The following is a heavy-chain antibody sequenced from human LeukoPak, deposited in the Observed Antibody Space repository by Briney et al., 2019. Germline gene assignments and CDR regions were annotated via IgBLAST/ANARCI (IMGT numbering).Heavy chain of an antibody. D-gene: IGHD2-2*03. CDR1: GYTFTGYY. CDR2: INPNSGGT. V-gene: IGHV1-2*02. J-gene: IGHJ4*02. CDR3: ARGLDIVVVPAVN. Sequence: ASVKVSCKASGYTFTGYYTHWVRQAPGQGLEWMGWINPNSGGTNYAQKFQGRVTMTRDTYISTAYMELSRLRSDDTAVYYCARGLDIVVVPAVNWGQGTLVTVSS.